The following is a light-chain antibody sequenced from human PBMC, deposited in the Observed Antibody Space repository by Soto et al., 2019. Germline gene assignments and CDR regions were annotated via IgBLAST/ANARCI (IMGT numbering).Light chain of an antibody. Sequence: EIVMTQSPATLSVSPGERATLSCRASQSLSGNLAWYQQKPGQAPRLLIYRASTRATGVPARFSASGSGTEFTLTISSLQSEDSATYYCQHYNSYSEAFGQGTKVELK. CDR2: RAS. V-gene: IGKV3-15*01. J-gene: IGKJ1*01. CDR3: QHYNSYSEA. CDR1: QSLSGN.